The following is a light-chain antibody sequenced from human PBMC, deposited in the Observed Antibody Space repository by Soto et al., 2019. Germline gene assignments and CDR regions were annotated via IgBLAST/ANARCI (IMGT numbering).Light chain of an antibody. J-gene: IGKJ3*01. Sequence: EIVLTQSPATLSLSPWERATLSCRASQSVSSYLAWYQQKPGQAPRLLIYDASNRATGIPARFSGSGSGTEFTLTISSLQSEDFAVYYCQQYGSSSRTFGPGTKVDNK. CDR3: QQYGSSSRT. CDR2: DAS. V-gene: IGKV3-11*01. CDR1: QSVSSY.